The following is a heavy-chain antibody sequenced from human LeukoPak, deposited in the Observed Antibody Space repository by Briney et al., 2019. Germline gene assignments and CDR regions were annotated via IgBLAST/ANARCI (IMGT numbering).Heavy chain of an antibody. CDR3: ASVTYYDFWSGYDYYYYMDV. Sequence: SVKVSCXASGGTFSSYTISWVRQAPGQGLEWMGRIIPILGIANYAQKFQGRVTITADKSTSTAYMELSSLRSEDTAVYYCASVTYYDFWSGYDYYYYMDVWGKGTTVTVSS. CDR1: GGTFSSYT. J-gene: IGHJ6*03. V-gene: IGHV1-69*02. D-gene: IGHD3-3*01. CDR2: IIPILGIA.